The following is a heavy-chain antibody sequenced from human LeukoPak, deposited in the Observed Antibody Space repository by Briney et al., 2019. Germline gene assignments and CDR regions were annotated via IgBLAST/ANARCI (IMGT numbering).Heavy chain of an antibody. D-gene: IGHD1-26*01. CDR2: ISGSGDST. V-gene: IGHV3-23*01. J-gene: IGHJ4*02. CDR1: GFTFSNYA. CDR3: AKDRGRPSGSYLAY. Sequence: GGSLRLSCAASGFTFSNYAMTWVRQAPGKGLEWVSSISGSGDSTSYADSVKGRCTISRDNTKSTLFLQMNSLRAEDTAVYYCAKDRGRPSGSYLAYWGRGTLVTVSS.